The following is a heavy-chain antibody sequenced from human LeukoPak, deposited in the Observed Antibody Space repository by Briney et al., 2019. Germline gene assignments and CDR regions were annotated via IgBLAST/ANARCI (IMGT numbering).Heavy chain of an antibody. Sequence: SETLSLTCTVSGDSITSGNYYWGWIRQPPGKGLVWVGKIYYSGSTYYNPSLKSRVSMSLDTSKNQFSLKLSSVTAADTAVYYCAATYRTRGYTYGYFDYWGQGTLVTVPS. CDR3: AATYRTRGYTYGYFDY. CDR1: GDSITSGNYY. CDR2: IYYSGST. D-gene: IGHD5-18*01. V-gene: IGHV4-39*01. J-gene: IGHJ4*02.